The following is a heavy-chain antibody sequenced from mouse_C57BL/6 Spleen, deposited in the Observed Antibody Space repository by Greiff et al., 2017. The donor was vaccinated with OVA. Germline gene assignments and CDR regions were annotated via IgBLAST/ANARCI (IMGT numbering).Heavy chain of an antibody. Sequence: DVKLVESGGGLVKPGGSLKLSCAASGFTFSDSGMHWVRQAPEKGLEWVAYISSGSSTIYYADTVKGRFTISRDNAKNTLFLQMTSLRSEDTAMYYCARMGRTRFDYWGQGTTLTVSS. CDR2: ISSGSSTI. J-gene: IGHJ2*01. D-gene: IGHD4-1*01. V-gene: IGHV5-17*01. CDR3: ARMGRTRFDY. CDR1: GFTFSDSG.